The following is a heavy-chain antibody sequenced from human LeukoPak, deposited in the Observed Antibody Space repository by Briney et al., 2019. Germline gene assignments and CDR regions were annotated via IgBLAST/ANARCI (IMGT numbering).Heavy chain of an antibody. CDR1: GFTFNSYA. CDR2: IIGSTGST. J-gene: IGHJ4*02. Sequence: GGSLRLSCSASGFTFNSYAMHWVRQAPGKGLEWVSSIIGSTGSTYYADSVKGRFTISRDISKNTLYLQMNSLRAEDTAIYYCAKDRVGAAGTSFDHWGQGTLVTVFS. V-gene: IGHV3-23*01. D-gene: IGHD6-13*01. CDR3: AKDRVGAAGTSFDH.